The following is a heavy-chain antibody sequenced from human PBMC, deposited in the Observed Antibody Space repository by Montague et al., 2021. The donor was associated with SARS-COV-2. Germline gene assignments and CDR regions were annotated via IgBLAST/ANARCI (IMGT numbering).Heavy chain of an antibody. J-gene: IGHJ5*02. CDR2: IYYSGST. CDR3: ARQGDQLLLEYWFDP. V-gene: IGHV4-39*01. D-gene: IGHD2-2*01. Sequence: ETLSLTCTVSGASISSSGYYWGWIRQPPGKGLEWIGSIYYSGSTYYNPSLKSRVTISVDTSKNQLSLKLSSVTAADTAVYYCARQGDQLLLEYWFDPWGQGTLVTVSS. CDR1: GASISSSGYY.